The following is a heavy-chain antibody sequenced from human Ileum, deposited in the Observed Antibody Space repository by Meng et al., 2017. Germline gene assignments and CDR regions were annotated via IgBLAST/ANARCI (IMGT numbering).Heavy chain of an antibody. CDR3: ARRIRGGSYLG. V-gene: IGHV4-34*01. Sequence: QLQLMQWGAGLLKLSETLSLTCNVYGDSFTDYYWNWIRQPPGQGLEWIGEIHYSGNTNYIPSRDGRFTISEDTSQKQFSLRLSSVTAADTAVYYCARRIRGGSYLGWGQGTLVTVSS. CDR2: IHYSGNT. CDR1: GDSFTDYY. J-gene: IGHJ4*02. D-gene: IGHD1-26*01.